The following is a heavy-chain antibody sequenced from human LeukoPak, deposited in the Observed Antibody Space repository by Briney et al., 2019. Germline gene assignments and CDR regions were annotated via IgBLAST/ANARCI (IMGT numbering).Heavy chain of an antibody. V-gene: IGHV1-2*04. J-gene: IGHJ4*02. D-gene: IGHD3-10*01. Sequence: ASVKVSCKASGYTFTGYYMHWVRQAPGQGLEWMGWINPNSGGTNYAQKFQGWVTMTRDTSISTVYMELSSLSSEDTAVYYCARDSRITMVRGVMGYWGQGTLVTVSS. CDR3: ARDSRITMVRGVMGY. CDR1: GYTFTGYY. CDR2: INPNSGGT.